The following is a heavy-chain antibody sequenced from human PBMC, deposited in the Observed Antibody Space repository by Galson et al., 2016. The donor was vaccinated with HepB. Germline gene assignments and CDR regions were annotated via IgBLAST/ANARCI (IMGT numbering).Heavy chain of an antibody. V-gene: IGHV3-74*01. CDR1: GFTFSPSW. Sequence: SLRLPCAASGFTFSPSWMHWVRQAQGKGLVWVSRISTDGRSTFYAASVKGRFTVSRDNAKNTLYLQMNSLRAEDTAVYYCVSARTLPASAGMDVWGQGTTVTVSS. CDR3: VSARTLPASAGMDV. J-gene: IGHJ6*02. D-gene: IGHD2-2*01. CDR2: ISTDGRST.